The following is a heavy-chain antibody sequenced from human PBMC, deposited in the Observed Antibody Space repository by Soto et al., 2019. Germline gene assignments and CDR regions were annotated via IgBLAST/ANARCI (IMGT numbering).Heavy chain of an antibody. D-gene: IGHD2-21*02. J-gene: IGHJ4*02. CDR1: DGSFIGYF. CDR3: ARGYVRATAYFDA. Sequence: QVELQQWGPGLVKPSETLSLTCTIHDGSFIGYFWSWIRQSPEKGLEWIGEINHSGRPSYNLYLRSRVTISVDTSNNQFSLKLTSVTAADTAVYYCARGYVRATAYFDAWGQGSPVIVSS. CDR2: INHSGRP. V-gene: IGHV4-34*01.